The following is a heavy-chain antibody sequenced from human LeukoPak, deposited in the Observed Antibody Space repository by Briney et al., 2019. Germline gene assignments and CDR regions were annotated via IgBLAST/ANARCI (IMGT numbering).Heavy chain of an antibody. V-gene: IGHV3-74*01. J-gene: IGHJ4*02. D-gene: IGHD2-2*01. CDR3: GRGFALVPAGIPDY. CDR2: IITDGSST. CDR1: GFTFSNYW. Sequence: PGGSRRLSCAASGFTFSNYWVHWVRHAPGGGLVWVSRIITDGSSTTYAVSEKGRFPISRDNAKNTLYLQMNSLRAEDTAIYYCGRGFALVPAGIPDYWGQGILVTVSS.